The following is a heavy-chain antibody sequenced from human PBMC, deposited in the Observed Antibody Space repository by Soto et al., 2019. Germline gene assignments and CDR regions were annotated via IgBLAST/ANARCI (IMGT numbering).Heavy chain of an antibody. CDR1: GYTFLDYY. CDR2: INPNTGDT. Sequence: ASVKVSCKASGYTFLDYYTHWVRQAPGQGLEWMGWINPNTGDTNYVQKFQGRVTMTRDTSIRTAYLEMTSLTSDDTAVYYCAIVPGTVTTVLDSWGPGTLVTVSS. J-gene: IGHJ4*02. V-gene: IGHV1-2*02. CDR3: AIVPGTVTTVLDS. D-gene: IGHD4-17*01.